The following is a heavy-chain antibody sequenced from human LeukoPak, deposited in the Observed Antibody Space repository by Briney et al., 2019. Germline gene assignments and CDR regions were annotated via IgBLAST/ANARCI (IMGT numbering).Heavy chain of an antibody. J-gene: IGHJ6*02. CDR2: INGDGRNI. CDR1: GFTFSSYW. Sequence: GGSLRLSCVASGFTFSSYWMHWVRQDPRKGLVWVSRINGDGRNINYAASVKGRFTISRDNRKNLLHLQMNSLRPDDSAVYYCVKDLGSAITSALALDVWGQGTTVTVSS. V-gene: IGHV3-74*01. D-gene: IGHD2-15*01. CDR3: VKDLGSAITSALALDV.